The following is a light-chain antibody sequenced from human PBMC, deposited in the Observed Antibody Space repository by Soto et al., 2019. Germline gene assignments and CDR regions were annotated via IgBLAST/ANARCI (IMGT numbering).Light chain of an antibody. Sequence: QSALTQTPSASGTPGQSVTISCTGTSSDVGGYNEVSWYQQHPAKAPKVMIHEDNKRPSGVPDRFSSSNSANTASLTVSGLQDEDEADCYCIEYAGSNNWVFGGGTKLTVL. CDR1: SSDVGGYNE. CDR2: EDN. CDR3: IEYAGSNNWV. V-gene: IGLV2-8*01. J-gene: IGLJ3*02.